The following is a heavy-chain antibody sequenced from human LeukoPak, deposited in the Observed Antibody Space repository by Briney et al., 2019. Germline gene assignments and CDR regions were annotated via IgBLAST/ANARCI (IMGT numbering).Heavy chain of an antibody. V-gene: IGHV4-59*01. CDR1: GASLSDYS. CDR2: ISDTGKT. Sequence: PSQTLSLTCNVSGASLSDYSWAWIRQSPAKGLEWLGYISDTGKTDYNPCLNSRGILSLDTSKNQFSLRLASVTAADTAVYYCVTGYYEPFDNWGQGTRVSVSS. J-gene: IGHJ4*02. D-gene: IGHD3-3*01. CDR3: VTGYYEPFDN.